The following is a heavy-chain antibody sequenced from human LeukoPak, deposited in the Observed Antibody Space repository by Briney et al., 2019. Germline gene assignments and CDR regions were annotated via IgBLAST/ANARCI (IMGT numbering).Heavy chain of an antibody. Sequence: GGSLRLSCAASGFTFSSYAMLWVRQAPGKGLEYVSDISSSGGSTYYAHSVKGRFTISRDNSKNTLYLQMSSLRAEDMAVYYCARDLRDSSCYYFDDWGQGTLVTVSS. D-gene: IGHD3-22*01. CDR2: ISSSGGST. CDR1: GFTFSSYA. J-gene: IGHJ4*02. V-gene: IGHV3-64*01. CDR3: ARDLRDSSCYYFDD.